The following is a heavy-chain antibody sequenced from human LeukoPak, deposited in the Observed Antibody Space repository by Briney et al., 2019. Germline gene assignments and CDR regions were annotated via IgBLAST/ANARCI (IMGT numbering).Heavy chain of an antibody. CDR3: ARGDLITFGGVIPMGDAFDI. CDR2: IYYSGST. J-gene: IGHJ3*02. V-gene: IGHV4-59*01. CDR1: GGSISSYY. D-gene: IGHD3-16*02. Sequence: PSETLSLTCTVSGGSISSYYWSWIRQPPGKGLEWIGYIYYSGSTNYNPSLKSRVTISVDTSKNQFSLKLSSVTAADTAVYYCARGDLITFGGVIPMGDAFDIWGQGTMVTVSS.